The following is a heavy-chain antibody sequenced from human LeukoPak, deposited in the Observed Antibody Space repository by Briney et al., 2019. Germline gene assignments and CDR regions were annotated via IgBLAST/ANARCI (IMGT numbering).Heavy chain of an antibody. J-gene: IGHJ6*04. CDR1: GFTFSSYW. V-gene: IGHV3-7*01. D-gene: IGHD3-10*01. Sequence: GGSLRLSCAASGFTFSSYWMSWVRQAPGKGLEWVANIKQDGSEKYVDSVKGRFTISRDNSKNTLYLQMNSLRAEDTAVYYCARDQENGSGIKWLVNYYYGMDVWGKGTTVTVSS. CDR3: ARDQENGSGIKWLVNYYYGMDV. CDR2: IKQDGSEK.